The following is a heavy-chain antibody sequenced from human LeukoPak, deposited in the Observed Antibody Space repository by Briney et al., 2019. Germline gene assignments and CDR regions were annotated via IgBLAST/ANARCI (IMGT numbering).Heavy chain of an antibody. D-gene: IGHD6-19*01. Sequence: GGSLRLSCAASGFTFNSYAMDWVRRAPGKGLEWVAVISYDGSYKYYADSVKGRFTISRDNSKNTLYLQMNSLRAEDTAVYYCERVGVAVAGTKDAFHIWGQGTMVTVSS. J-gene: IGHJ3*02. CDR1: GFTFNSYA. CDR2: ISYDGSYK. V-gene: IGHV3-30*14. CDR3: ERVGVAVAGTKDAFHI.